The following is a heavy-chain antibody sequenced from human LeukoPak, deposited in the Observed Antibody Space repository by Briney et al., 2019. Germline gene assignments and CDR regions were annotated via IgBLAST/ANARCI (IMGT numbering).Heavy chain of an antibody. Sequence: TGGSLRLSCAATGFTFSAYAMSWVRQAPGKGREWVSAISRRVSSTDYADSVKGRFTISRDNSKNTLYLQMNSLRPEETAVYYCAKGVDILTGYYLYWYLDLWGRGTLVTVSS. J-gene: IGHJ2*01. CDR1: GFTFSAYA. D-gene: IGHD3-9*01. CDR2: ISRRVSST. V-gene: IGHV3-23*01. CDR3: AKGVDILTGYYLYWYLDL.